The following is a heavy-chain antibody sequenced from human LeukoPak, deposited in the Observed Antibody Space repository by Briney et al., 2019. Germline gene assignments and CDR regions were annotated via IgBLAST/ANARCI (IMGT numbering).Heavy chain of an antibody. Sequence: PSETLSLTCTVSGGSISSSSYYWGWIRQPPGKGREWIGSIYYSGSTYYNPSLKSRVTISVDTSKNQFSLKLSSVTAADTAVYYCARETTIFGVVMKYYFDYWGQGTLVTVSS. V-gene: IGHV4-39*07. CDR3: ARETTIFGVVMKYYFDY. CDR1: GGSISSSSYY. J-gene: IGHJ4*02. D-gene: IGHD3-3*01. CDR2: IYYSGST.